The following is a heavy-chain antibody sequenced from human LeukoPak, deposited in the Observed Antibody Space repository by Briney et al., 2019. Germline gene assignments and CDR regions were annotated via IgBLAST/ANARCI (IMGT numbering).Heavy chain of an antibody. D-gene: IGHD6-19*01. Sequence: SETLSLTCAVYSGSFSGYYWSWIRQPPGKGLEWIGEINHSGSTNYNPSLKSRVTISVDTSKNQFSLKLSSVTAADTAVYYCAGGRANSSGWNPLDYWGQGTLVTVSS. CDR2: INHSGST. V-gene: IGHV4-34*01. J-gene: IGHJ4*02. CDR1: SGSFSGYY. CDR3: AGGRANSSGWNPLDY.